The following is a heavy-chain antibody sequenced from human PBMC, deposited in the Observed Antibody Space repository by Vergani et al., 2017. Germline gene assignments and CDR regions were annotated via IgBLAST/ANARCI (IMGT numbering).Heavy chain of an antibody. D-gene: IGHD2-2*01. CDR2: IYPGDSDT. V-gene: IGHV5-51*03. CDR1: GYSFTSYW. Sequence: EVQLVQSGAEVKKPGESLKISCKGSGYSFTSYWIGWVRQMPGKGLEWMGIIYPGDSDTRYSPSFQGHVTISADKSISTAYLQWSSLKASDTAMYYCARGVVPAARDYYYYYMDVWGKGTTVTVSS. J-gene: IGHJ6*03. CDR3: ARGVVPAARDYYYYYMDV.